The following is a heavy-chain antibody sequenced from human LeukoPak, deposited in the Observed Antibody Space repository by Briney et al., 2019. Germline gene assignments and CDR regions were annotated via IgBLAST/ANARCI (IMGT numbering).Heavy chain of an antibody. D-gene: IGHD2-21*02. CDR1: GYTLTSYY. J-gene: IGHJ3*02. Sequence: ASVKVSCKASGYTLTSYYMHWVRQAPGQGLEWMGIINPSGGSTSYAQKFQGRVTMTRDTSTSTVYMELSSLRSEDTAVYYCARVARLDAFDIWGQGTMVTVSS. CDR3: ARVARLDAFDI. CDR2: INPSGGST. V-gene: IGHV1-46*01.